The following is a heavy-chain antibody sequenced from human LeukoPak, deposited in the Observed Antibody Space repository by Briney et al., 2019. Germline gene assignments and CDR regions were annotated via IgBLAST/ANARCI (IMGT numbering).Heavy chain of an antibody. D-gene: IGHD1-20*01. CDR1: GYSFTSYW. CDR3: ARQKNNWNPDAFDI. CDR2: IYPGDSDT. Sequence: GESLKISCKGSGYSFTSYWIGWVRQMPGKGLEWMGIIYPGDSDTRYSPSFQGQVTISADKSISAAYLQWSSLKASDTAMYYCARQKNNWNPDAFDIWGQGTMATVSA. J-gene: IGHJ3*02. V-gene: IGHV5-51*01.